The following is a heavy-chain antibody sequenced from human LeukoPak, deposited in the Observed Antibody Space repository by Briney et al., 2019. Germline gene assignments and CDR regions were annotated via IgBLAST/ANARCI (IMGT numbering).Heavy chain of an antibody. V-gene: IGHV3-21*01. J-gene: IGHJ6*02. CDR3: ARAPPGGMDL. CDR2: ISSTGTYK. Sequence: GGSLRLSGAASGFTFGSYRMSWVRQAPGKGLEWVSSISSTGTYKYSADSVKGRFTISRDNANNSLDLQMNSLRVDDTAVYYCARAPPGGMDLWGQGTTVTVSS. CDR1: GFTFGSYR. D-gene: IGHD3-10*01.